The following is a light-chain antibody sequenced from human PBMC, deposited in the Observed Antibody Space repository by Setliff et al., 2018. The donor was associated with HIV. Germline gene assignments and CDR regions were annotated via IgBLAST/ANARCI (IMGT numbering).Light chain of an antibody. CDR1: SSDVGDYDF. Sequence: QPALTQPASVSGSPGQSITISCTGTSSDVGDYDFVSWFQQHPGKALKLMIYEVSNRPSGVSNRFSGSKSGNTASLTIAGLQAEDEADYYCNSYTGSSTGYVFGTGTKVTVL. CDR2: EVS. CDR3: NSYTGSSTGYV. J-gene: IGLJ1*01. V-gene: IGLV2-14*01.